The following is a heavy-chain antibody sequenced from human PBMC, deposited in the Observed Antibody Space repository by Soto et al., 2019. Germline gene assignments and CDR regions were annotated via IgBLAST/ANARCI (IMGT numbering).Heavy chain of an antibody. CDR3: ATRIAARPDYFDS. Sequence: SVKVSCKASGGTFRSYVISWLRQAPGQGLEWMGGIIPLLGTTNLAQKFQGRVTISADESTSTAYMDLSSLRSEDTGVYYCATRIAARPDYFDSWGRGTLVTVSS. CDR2: IIPLLGTT. J-gene: IGHJ4*02. CDR1: GGTFRSYV. D-gene: IGHD6-6*01. V-gene: IGHV1-69*13.